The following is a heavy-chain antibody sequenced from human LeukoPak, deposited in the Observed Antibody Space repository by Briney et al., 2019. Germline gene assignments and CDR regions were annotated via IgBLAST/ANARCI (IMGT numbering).Heavy chain of an antibody. J-gene: IGHJ6*02. CDR3: ARDILSGSSSGGMDV. Sequence: SETLSLTCAVYGGSFSGYYWSWIRQPPGKGLEWIGEINHSGSTNYNPSLKSRVTISVDTSKNQFSLKLSSVTVADTAVYYYARDILSGSSSGGMDVWGQGTTVTVSS. CDR2: INHSGST. V-gene: IGHV4-34*01. D-gene: IGHD5-12*01. CDR1: GGSFSGYY.